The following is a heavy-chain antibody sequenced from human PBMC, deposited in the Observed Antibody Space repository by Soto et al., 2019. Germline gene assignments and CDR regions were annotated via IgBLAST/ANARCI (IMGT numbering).Heavy chain of an antibody. D-gene: IGHD1-26*01. CDR3: ARAGLIVGAGGAFDI. V-gene: IGHV3-21*01. Sequence: PGGSLRLSSAASGFNFISYSMNWVRQAPGKGLEWVSSISSSSSYIYYADSVKGRFTISRDNAKNSLYLQMNSLRAEDTAVYYCARAGLIVGAGGAFDIWGQGTMVTVSS. J-gene: IGHJ3*02. CDR2: ISSSSSYI. CDR1: GFNFISYS.